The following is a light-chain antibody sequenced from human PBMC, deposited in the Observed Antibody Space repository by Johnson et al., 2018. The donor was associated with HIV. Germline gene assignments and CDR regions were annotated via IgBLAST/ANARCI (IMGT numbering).Light chain of an antibody. CDR3: VPGDTGPRTYI. Sequence: QSVLTQPPSVSAAPGQKVTISCSGSSSNIGNNYVSWYQQLPGTAPKLLIYDNNKRPSGIPDRFSGSKSGTSATLGITGRWPGDEGEYYCVPGDTGPRTYIFGSGTRVTVL. CDR1: SSNIGNNY. J-gene: IGLJ1*01. CDR2: DNN. V-gene: IGLV1-51*01.